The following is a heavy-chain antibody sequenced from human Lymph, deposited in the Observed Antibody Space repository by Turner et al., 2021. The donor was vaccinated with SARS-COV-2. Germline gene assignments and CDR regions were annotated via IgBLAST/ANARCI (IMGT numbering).Heavy chain of an antibody. CDR1: GFTFSSYW. CDR2: KKQDGSEK. CDR3: ARVPASSWYFDY. D-gene: IGHD6-13*01. Sequence: EVQLVESGGGLVQPGGSLRLSCAASGFTFSSYWMSWVRQAPGKGLGGVANKKQDGSEKYYVDSVKGRFTISRDNAKNSLYLQMNSLRAEDTAVYYCARVPASSWYFDYWGQGTLVTVSS. J-gene: IGHJ4*02. V-gene: IGHV3-7*01.